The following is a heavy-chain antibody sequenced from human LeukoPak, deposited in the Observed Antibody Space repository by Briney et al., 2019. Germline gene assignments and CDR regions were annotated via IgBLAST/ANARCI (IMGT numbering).Heavy chain of an antibody. CDR1: GYTFTSYD. CDR2: MNPNSGNT. V-gene: IGHV1-8*03. Sequence: ASVKVSCKASGYTFTSYDINWVRQAPRQGLEWMGWMNPNSGNTGYAQKFQGRVTITRNTSISTAYMELSRLRSDDTAVYYCAREVVTFFDYWGQGTLVTVSS. D-gene: IGHD4-23*01. CDR3: AREVVTFFDY. J-gene: IGHJ4*02.